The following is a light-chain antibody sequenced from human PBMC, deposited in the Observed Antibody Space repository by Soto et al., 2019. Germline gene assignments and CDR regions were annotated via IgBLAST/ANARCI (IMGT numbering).Light chain of an antibody. CDR3: CSYAGSYTFWV. J-gene: IGLJ3*02. Sequence: QSAQTQPRSVSGSPGQSVTISCTGTSSDVGGYNYVSWYQQHPGKALKLMIYDVSKRPSGVPDRFSGSKSGNTASLTISGLQAEDEADYYCCSYAGSYTFWVFGGGTKLTVL. CDR1: SSDVGGYNY. V-gene: IGLV2-11*01. CDR2: DVS.